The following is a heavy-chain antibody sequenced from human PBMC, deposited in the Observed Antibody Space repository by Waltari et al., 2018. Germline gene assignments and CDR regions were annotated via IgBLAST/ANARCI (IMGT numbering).Heavy chain of an antibody. CDR1: GYTFTGYY. CDR3: ARKVSSGWYYFDY. CDR2: INPNSGGT. Sequence: QVQLVQSGAEVKKPGASVKVSCKASGYTFTGYYMHWVRQAPGQGLEWMGRINPNSGGTNYAQKFQGRVTMTRDTSISTAYMELSRLRSEDTAVYYCARKVSSGWYYFDYWGQGTLVTVSS. D-gene: IGHD6-19*01. J-gene: IGHJ4*02. V-gene: IGHV1-2*06.